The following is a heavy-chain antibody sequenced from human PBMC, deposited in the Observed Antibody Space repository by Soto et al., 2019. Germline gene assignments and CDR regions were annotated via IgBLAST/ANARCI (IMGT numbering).Heavy chain of an antibody. Sequence: QGQLVQSGPEVKKPGSSVKVSCKDSGGLFSSFAISWVRQAPGQGLEWLGGIIPVFGTTNYAERFQGRVTITADESTNTAYMELSRLTSGDTAIYYCGRGGGPYVWFNEFWGQGTLVTVSS. V-gene: IGHV1-69*01. J-gene: IGHJ4*02. CDR2: IIPVFGTT. CDR3: GRGGGPYVWFNEF. CDR1: GGLFSSFA. D-gene: IGHD3-16*01.